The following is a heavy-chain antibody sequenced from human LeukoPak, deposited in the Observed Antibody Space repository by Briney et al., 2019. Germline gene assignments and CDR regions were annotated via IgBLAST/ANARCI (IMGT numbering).Heavy chain of an antibody. V-gene: IGHV3-66*03. J-gene: IGHJ6*02. CDR3: ARPYYDFWSGYSYYYYGMDV. D-gene: IGHD3-3*01. CDR1: GFTVSSNY. CDR2: IYSCGST. Sequence: GGSLRLSCAASGFTVSSNYMSWVRQAPGKGLEWVSVIYSCGSTYYADSVKGRFTISRDNSKNTLYLQMNSLRAEDTAVYYCARPYYDFWSGYSYYYYGMDVWGQGTTVTVSS.